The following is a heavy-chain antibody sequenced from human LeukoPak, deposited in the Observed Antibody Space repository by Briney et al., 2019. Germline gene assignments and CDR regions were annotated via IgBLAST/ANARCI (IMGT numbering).Heavy chain of an antibody. Sequence: SVKVSCKASGGTFSSYAISWVRQAPGQGLEWMGRIIPIFGIANYAQKFQGRVTITADKSTSTAYMELSSLRSEDTAVYYCARGYDFWSGYSHWGQGTLVTVSS. V-gene: IGHV1-69*04. J-gene: IGHJ4*02. CDR1: GGTFSSYA. CDR3: ARGYDFWSGYSH. D-gene: IGHD3-3*01. CDR2: IIPIFGIA.